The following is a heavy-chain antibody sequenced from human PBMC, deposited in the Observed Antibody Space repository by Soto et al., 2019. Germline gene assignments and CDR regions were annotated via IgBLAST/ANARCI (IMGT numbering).Heavy chain of an antibody. D-gene: IGHD6-13*01. CDR2: ISSSGGTI. J-gene: IGHJ4*02. Sequence: PGGSVRLSCAASGFIFSDYYMSWIRQAPGKGLEWVSYISSSGGTIYYADSVKGRFTISRDNAKNSLYLQMNSLRAEDTAVYYCARDRMYSSTWYSYWGQGTLVTVSS. V-gene: IGHV3-11*01. CDR3: ARDRMYSSTWYSY. CDR1: GFIFSDYY.